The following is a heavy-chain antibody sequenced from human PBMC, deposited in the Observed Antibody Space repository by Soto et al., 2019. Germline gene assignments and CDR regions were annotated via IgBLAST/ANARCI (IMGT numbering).Heavy chain of an antibody. CDR1: GGSISSGGYS. J-gene: IGHJ3*02. Sequence: SETLSLTCAVSGGSISSGGYSWSWIRQPPGKGLEWIGYIYHSGSTYYNPSLKSRVTISVDRSKNQFSLKLSSVTAADTAVYYCAREQYSSGWYGAFDIWGQGKMVTVSS. CDR2: IYHSGST. CDR3: AREQYSSGWYGAFDI. V-gene: IGHV4-30-2*01. D-gene: IGHD6-19*01.